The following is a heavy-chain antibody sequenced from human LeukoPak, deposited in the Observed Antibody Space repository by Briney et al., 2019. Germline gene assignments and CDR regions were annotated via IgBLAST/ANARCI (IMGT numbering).Heavy chain of an antibody. Sequence: GSSVKVSCKASGGTFSSYAISWVRRAPGQGLEWMGRIIPILGIANYAQKFQGRVTITADKSTSTAYMELSSLRSEDTAVYYCARGQPEIDYGEVDYWGQGTLVTVSS. V-gene: IGHV1-69*04. D-gene: IGHD4-17*01. CDR1: GGTFSSYA. J-gene: IGHJ4*02. CDR3: ARGQPEIDYGEVDY. CDR2: IIPILGIA.